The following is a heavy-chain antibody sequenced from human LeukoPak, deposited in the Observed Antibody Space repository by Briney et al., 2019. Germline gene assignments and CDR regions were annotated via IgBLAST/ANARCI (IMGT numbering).Heavy chain of an antibody. J-gene: IGHJ4*02. D-gene: IGHD3-10*01. Sequence: GESLKISCKGSGYSFTSYWIGWVRQMPGKGLEWVGIIYPGESDTRYSPSFQGQVTISADKSISTAYLQWSSLKASDTAVYYCARHRFVTGFDGSGSYYSHYWGQGTLVTVSS. CDR3: ARHRFVTGFDGSGSYYSHY. CDR1: GYSFTSYW. CDR2: IYPGESDT. V-gene: IGHV5-51*01.